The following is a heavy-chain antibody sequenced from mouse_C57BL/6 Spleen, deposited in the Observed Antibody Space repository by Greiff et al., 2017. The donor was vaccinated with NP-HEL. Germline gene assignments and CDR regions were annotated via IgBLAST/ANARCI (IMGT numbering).Heavy chain of an antibody. Sequence: VQLQQPGAELVKPGASVKLSCKASGYTFTSYWMHWVKQRPGQGLEWIGMIHPNSGSTNYNEKFKSKATLTVDKSSSTAYMQLSSLTSEDSAVYYCARSRFPFITTVVAEDYWGQGTTLTVSS. CDR3: ARSRFPFITTVVAEDY. CDR1: GYTFTSYW. V-gene: IGHV1-64*01. D-gene: IGHD1-1*01. J-gene: IGHJ2*01. CDR2: IHPNSGST.